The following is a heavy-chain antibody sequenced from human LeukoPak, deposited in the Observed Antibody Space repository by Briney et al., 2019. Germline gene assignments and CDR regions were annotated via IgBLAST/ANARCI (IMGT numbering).Heavy chain of an antibody. V-gene: IGHV4-59*01. J-gene: IGHJ3*02. CDR1: GGSISSYY. D-gene: IGHD3-10*01. CDR2: IYYSGST. CDR3: ARRGPGGRAFDI. Sequence: SETLSLTCTVSGGSISSYYWSWIRQPPGKGLECVGYIYYSGSTNYNPSLKSRVTISVDTSKDQFSLKLSSVTAADTAVYYCARRGPGGRAFDIWGQGTMVPVSS.